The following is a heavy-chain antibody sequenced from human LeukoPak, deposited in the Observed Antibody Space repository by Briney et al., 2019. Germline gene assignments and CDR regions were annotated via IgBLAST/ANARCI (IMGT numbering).Heavy chain of an antibody. CDR2: IYYSGST. J-gene: IGHJ6*03. CDR3: ARSTSTVTTTGGYYYYYYYMDV. V-gene: IGHV4-59*12. Sequence: PSETLSLTCTVSGGSISSYYWSWIRQPPGKGLEWIGYIYYSGSTNYNPSLKSRVTISVDTSKNQFSLKLSSVTAADTAVYYCARSTSTVTTTGGYYYYYYYMDVWGKGTTVTISS. D-gene: IGHD4-17*01. CDR1: GGSISSYY.